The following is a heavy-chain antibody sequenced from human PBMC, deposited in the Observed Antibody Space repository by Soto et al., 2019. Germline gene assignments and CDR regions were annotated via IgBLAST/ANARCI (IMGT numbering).Heavy chain of an antibody. D-gene: IGHD3-10*01. CDR3: TTTYYYGSGSYFGY. CDR1: GFTFSNAW. Sequence: EVQLVESGGGLVKPGGTLRLSCAASGFTFSNAWMNWVRQAPGKGLEWVGRIKSKTDGGTTDYAAPVKGRFTISRDDSKNTLYLQMNSLKTEDTAVYYCTTTYYYGSGSYFGYWGQGTLVTVSS. V-gene: IGHV3-15*07. CDR2: IKSKTDGGTT. J-gene: IGHJ4*02.